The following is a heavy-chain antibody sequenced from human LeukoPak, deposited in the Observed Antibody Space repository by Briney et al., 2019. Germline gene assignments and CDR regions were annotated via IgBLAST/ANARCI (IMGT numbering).Heavy chain of an antibody. Sequence: PGRSLRLSCAASGFTFSSYAMHWVRQAPGKGLEWVAVISYGGSNKYYADSVKGRFTISRDNSKNTLYLQMNSLRAEDTAVYYCARVTSNYYDSSGYYYWGQGTLVTVSS. J-gene: IGHJ4*02. D-gene: IGHD3-22*01. V-gene: IGHV3-30-3*01. CDR2: ISYGGSNK. CDR3: ARVTSNYYDSSGYYY. CDR1: GFTFSSYA.